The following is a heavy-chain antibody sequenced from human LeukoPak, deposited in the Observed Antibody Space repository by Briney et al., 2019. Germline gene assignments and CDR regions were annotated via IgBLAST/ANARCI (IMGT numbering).Heavy chain of an antibody. CDR2: ISSSGRTI. D-gene: IGHD5-12*01. V-gene: IGHV3-48*04. Sequence: PGGSLRLSCAASGVTFSSSGFTFSSYNMNWVRQAPGKGLEWVSYISSSGRTIYYADSVKGRFTISRDNANNSLYLQMDSLRAEDTAVYYCAKDHLGATAFDYWGQGTLVTVSS. CDR1: GVTFSSSGFTFSSYN. CDR3: AKDHLGATAFDY. J-gene: IGHJ4*02.